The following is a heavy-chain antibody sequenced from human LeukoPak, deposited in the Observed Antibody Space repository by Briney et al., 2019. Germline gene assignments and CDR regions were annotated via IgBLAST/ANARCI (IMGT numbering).Heavy chain of an antibody. D-gene: IGHD2-21*02. CDR3: ARSGDSIDY. CDR1: GGSFSGYY. CDR2: IYYSGST. J-gene: IGHJ4*02. Sequence: SETLSLTCAVYGGSFSGYYWSWIRQPPGKGLEWIGYIYYSGSTYYNPSLKSRVTISVDTSKNQFSLKLSSVTAAVTAVYYCARSGDSIDYWGQGTLVTVSS. V-gene: IGHV4-34*09.